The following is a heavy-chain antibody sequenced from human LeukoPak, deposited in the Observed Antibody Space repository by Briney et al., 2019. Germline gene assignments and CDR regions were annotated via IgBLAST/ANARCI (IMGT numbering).Heavy chain of an antibody. Sequence: GGSLRLSCAASGFTFDDYAMHWVRQAPGKGLEWVSGISWNSGSIGYADSVKGRFTISRDNAKNSLYLQMNSLRAEDMALYYCAKDSRSSSSSHFDYWGQGTLVTVSS. V-gene: IGHV3-9*03. CDR2: ISWNSGSI. CDR3: AKDSRSSSSSHFDY. J-gene: IGHJ4*02. CDR1: GFTFDDYA. D-gene: IGHD6-13*01.